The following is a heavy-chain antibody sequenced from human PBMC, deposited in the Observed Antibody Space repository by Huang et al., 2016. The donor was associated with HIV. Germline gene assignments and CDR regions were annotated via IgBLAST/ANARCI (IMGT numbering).Heavy chain of an antibody. CDR3: AGDRKVVVTTLPGPLDF. V-gene: IGHV1-24*01. CDR2: FEPHVAEI. J-gene: IGHJ4*02. D-gene: IGHD2-21*02. Sequence: QVQLVQSGAEVKKPGASVKVSCKTSGYSLIELSIHWVRQSPGKGLEWMGGFEPHVAEIIYAQKFEGRVTMTEDTSSDTAYMELTSLTFDDTAIYYCAGDRKVVVTTLPGPLDFWGQGTLVTVSS. CDR1: GYSLIELS.